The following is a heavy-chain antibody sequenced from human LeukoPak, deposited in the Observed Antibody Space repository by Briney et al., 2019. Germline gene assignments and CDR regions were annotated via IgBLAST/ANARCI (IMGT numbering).Heavy chain of an antibody. CDR1: GYTFTSNY. CDR3: ASPGPITVTTWAFDY. Sequence: ASAKVSCKAFGYTFTSNYMHWVRQAPGQGLEWMGWISAYNGNTNYAQKLQGRVTMTRDTSISTAYMELSRLRSDDTAVYYCASPGPITVTTWAFDYWGQGTLVTVPS. V-gene: IGHV1-2*02. J-gene: IGHJ4*02. CDR2: ISAYNGNT. D-gene: IGHD4-17*01.